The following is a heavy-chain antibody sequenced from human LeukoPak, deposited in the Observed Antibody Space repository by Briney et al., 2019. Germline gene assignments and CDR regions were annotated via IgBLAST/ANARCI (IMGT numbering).Heavy chain of an antibody. Sequence: ASVKVSCKASGGTFSSYTIRWGGQGPGEGGEGIGSIIPILGIANYAQKFQGRVTITADKSTSTAYMELSSLRSEDTAVYYCARAPPYRSGSYYYWGQGTLVTVSS. CDR1: GGTFSSYT. J-gene: IGHJ4*02. V-gene: IGHV1-69*02. CDR2: IIPILGIA. D-gene: IGHD1-26*01. CDR3: ARAPPYRSGSYYY.